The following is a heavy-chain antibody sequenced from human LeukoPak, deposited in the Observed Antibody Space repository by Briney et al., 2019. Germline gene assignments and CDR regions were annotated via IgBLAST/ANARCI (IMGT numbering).Heavy chain of an antibody. D-gene: IGHD3-22*01. CDR3: ASENYYDSSGYYY. CDR1: GFTLSSYS. V-gene: IGHV3-21*01. Sequence: GGSLRLSCAASGFTLSSYSMNWVRQAPGKGLEWVSSISSSSSYIYYADSVKGRFTISRDNAKNSLYLQMNSLRAEDTAVYYCASENYYDSSGYYYWGQGTLVTVSS. CDR2: ISSSSSYI. J-gene: IGHJ4*02.